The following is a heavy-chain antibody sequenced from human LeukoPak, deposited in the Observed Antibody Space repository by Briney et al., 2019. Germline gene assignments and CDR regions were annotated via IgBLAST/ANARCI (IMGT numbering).Heavy chain of an antibody. D-gene: IGHD3-16*01. Sequence: PGGSLRLSCAASGFTFGSYAMSWVRQAPGKGLEWVSGISASGGNTHYADSVQGRFTISRDNSKNTLYLQMNSLRAEDTAVYYCAREISRFGIWGQGTLVTVSS. V-gene: IGHV3-23*01. CDR2: ISASGGNT. J-gene: IGHJ4*02. CDR1: GFTFGSYA. CDR3: AREISRFGI.